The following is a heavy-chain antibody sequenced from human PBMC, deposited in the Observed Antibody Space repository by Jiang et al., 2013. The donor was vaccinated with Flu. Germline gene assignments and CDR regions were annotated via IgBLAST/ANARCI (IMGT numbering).Heavy chain of an antibody. D-gene: IGHD2-15*01. CDR2: INAGNGNT. CDR1: GYTFTTYT. CDR3: ARDPVVVVAACWYDP. Sequence: SGAEVKKPGASVQVSCRPSGYTFTTYTIHWVRQAPGQRLEWMGWINAGNGNTKYSQKFQGRVTITRDTSASTAYMELSSLRSEDTAVYYCARDPVVVVAACWYDPWGQGTLVTVSS. V-gene: IGHV1-3*01. J-gene: IGHJ5*02.